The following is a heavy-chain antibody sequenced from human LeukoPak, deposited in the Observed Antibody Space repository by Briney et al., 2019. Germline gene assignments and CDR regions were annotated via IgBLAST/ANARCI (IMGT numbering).Heavy chain of an antibody. CDR1: GGSISSSNYY. CDR3: ARHRDHYWFDP. CDR2: IYNSGNT. Sequence: SETLSLTCTVSGGSISSSNYYWGWIRQPPGKGLEWIGYIYNSGNTYYNPSLKRRVTISVDTSKNQFSLKLSSVTAADTAVYYCARHRDHYWFDPWGQGTLVTVSS. J-gene: IGHJ5*02. V-gene: IGHV4-61*05.